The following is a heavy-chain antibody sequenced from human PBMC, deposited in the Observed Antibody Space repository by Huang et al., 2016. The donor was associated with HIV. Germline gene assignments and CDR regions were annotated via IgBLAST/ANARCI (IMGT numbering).Heavy chain of an antibody. J-gene: IGHJ3*01. CDR3: ARDTYYTDIWKRNDASFL. Sequence: QVQLVQSGGEVKQPGASVRVSCKASGYDFGSYGMSWVRQAPGQGREGLGRIGSDSRDTRTAQKFQGRVTMTTDRSATTTYMELRSLRYDDTAVYYCARDTYYTDIWKRNDASFLWGQGTMITVYS. CDR1: GYDFGSYG. D-gene: IGHD3-22*01. V-gene: IGHV1-18*01. CDR2: IGSDSRDT.